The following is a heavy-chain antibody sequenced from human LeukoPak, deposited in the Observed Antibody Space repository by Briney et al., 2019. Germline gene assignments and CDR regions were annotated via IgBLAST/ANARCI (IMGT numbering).Heavy chain of an antibody. CDR1: GGSFSGYY. Sequence: SETLSLTCAVYGGSFSGYYWSWIRQPPGKGLEWIGEINHSGSTNYNPSLKSRVTISVDTSKNQFSLKLSSVTAADTAVYYCASKLYCSGTSCYSHWFDPWGQGTLVTVSS. V-gene: IGHV4-34*01. D-gene: IGHD2-2*01. J-gene: IGHJ5*02. CDR3: ASKLYCSGTSCYSHWFDP. CDR2: INHSGST.